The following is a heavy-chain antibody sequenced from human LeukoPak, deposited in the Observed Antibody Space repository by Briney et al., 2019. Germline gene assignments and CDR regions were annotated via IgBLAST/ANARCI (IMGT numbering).Heavy chain of an antibody. V-gene: IGHV3-7*01. CDR3: AVDTAMVKDY. D-gene: IGHD5-18*01. CDR1: GFTFLSYW. CDR2: IKQDGSEK. J-gene: IGHJ4*02. Sequence: GGSLRLSCAASGFTFLSYWMSWVRQAPGKGLEWVANIKQDGSEKYYVDSVKGRFTISRDNAKNSLYLQMNSLRAEDTAVYYCAVDTAMVKDYWGQGTLVTVSS.